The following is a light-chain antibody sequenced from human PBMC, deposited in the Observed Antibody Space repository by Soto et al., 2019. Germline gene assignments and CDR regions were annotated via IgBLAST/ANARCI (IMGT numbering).Light chain of an antibody. CDR1: QSISTW. CDR2: KAS. CDR3: QQHNSNTPDT. V-gene: IGKV1-5*03. J-gene: IGKJ2*01. Sequence: DIQMTQSPSTLSASVGDRVTITCRASQSISTWLAWYQQKQGKAPKVLIYKASSLESGGPSIFSGSGSGTEFTLTISSLQPEDFATYYCQQHNSNTPDTFGQGTKLEIK.